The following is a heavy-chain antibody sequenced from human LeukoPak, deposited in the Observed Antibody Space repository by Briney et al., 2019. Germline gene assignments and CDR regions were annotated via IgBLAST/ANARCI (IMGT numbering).Heavy chain of an antibody. V-gene: IGHV4-39*01. D-gene: IGHD6-13*01. CDR1: GGSITSGSYY. CDR3: ARHVRQQLPPKAFDY. CDR2: INYSGSTSGST. Sequence: SETLSLTCTVSGGSITSGSYYWGWIRQPPGKGLEWIGSINYSGSTSGSTYYNPSLKSRVTISVDTSKNQLSLKLNSVTAADTAVYYCARHVRQQLPPKAFDYWGQGTLVTVSS. J-gene: IGHJ4*02.